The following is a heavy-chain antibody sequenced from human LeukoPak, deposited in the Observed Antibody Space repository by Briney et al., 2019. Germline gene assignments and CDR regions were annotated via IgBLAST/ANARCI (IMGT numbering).Heavy chain of an antibody. D-gene: IGHD2-2*02. J-gene: IGHJ4*02. V-gene: IGHV1-24*01. CDR3: ATEGRDPAAIESPFDY. CDR1: GYTLTELS. CDR2: FDPEDGET. Sequence: GASVKVSCKVSGYTLTELSMHWVRQAPGKGLEWMGGFDPEDGETIYAQKFQGRVTMTEDTSTDTAYMELSSLRSEDTAAYYCATEGRDPAAIESPFDYWGQGTLVTVSS.